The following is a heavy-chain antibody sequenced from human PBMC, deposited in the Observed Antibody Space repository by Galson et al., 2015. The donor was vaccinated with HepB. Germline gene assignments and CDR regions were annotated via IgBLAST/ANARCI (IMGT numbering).Heavy chain of an antibody. CDR1: GFTLSSYS. J-gene: IGHJ4*02. V-gene: IGHV3-21*01. D-gene: IGHD4-17*01. CDR2: ISSSSSYI. Sequence: SLRLSCAASGFTLSSYSMNWVRQAPGKGLEWVSSISSSSSYIYYADSVKGRFTISRDNAKNSLYLQMNSLRAEDTAVYYCARDSAPYGRSRFDYWGQGTLVTVSS. CDR3: ARDSAPYGRSRFDY.